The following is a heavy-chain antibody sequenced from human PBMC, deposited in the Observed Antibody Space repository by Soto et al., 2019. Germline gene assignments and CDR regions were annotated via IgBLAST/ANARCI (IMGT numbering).Heavy chain of an antibody. CDR1: GFTFSSYW. D-gene: IGHD5-12*01. V-gene: IGHV3-7*05. CDR3: ARVAVEMATIYAFDI. CDR2: IKQDGSEK. J-gene: IGHJ3*02. Sequence: EVQLVESGGGLVQPGGSLRLSCAASGFTFSSYWMSWVRQAPGKGLEWVANIKQDGSEKYYVDYVKGRFTISRDNAKNSLYLQMNSLRAEDTAVYYCARVAVEMATIYAFDIWGQGTMVTVSS.